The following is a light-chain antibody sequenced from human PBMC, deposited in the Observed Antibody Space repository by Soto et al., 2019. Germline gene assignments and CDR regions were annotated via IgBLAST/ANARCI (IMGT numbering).Light chain of an antibody. V-gene: IGKV3-20*01. CDR1: QSVRSSY. Sequence: EVVLTQSPGTLSLSPGERATLSCRASQSVRSSYVAWYQQKPGQAPRLLIYGASSRATGIPDRFSGSGSGTDFTLTISRLEPEDFAVYYCQQYVSSTFTFGPGTTVDIK. CDR2: GAS. CDR3: QQYVSSTFT. J-gene: IGKJ3*01.